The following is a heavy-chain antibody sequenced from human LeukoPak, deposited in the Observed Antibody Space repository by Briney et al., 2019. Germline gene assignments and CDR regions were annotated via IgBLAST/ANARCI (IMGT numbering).Heavy chain of an antibody. CDR3: ARDRYYYGSGRPPYYYGMDV. D-gene: IGHD3-10*01. Sequence: SETLSLTCTVSGGSISSYYWSWIRQPPGKGLEWIGYIYYSGSTNYNPSLKSRVTISVDTSKNQFSLKLSSVTAADTAVHYCARDRYYYGSGRPPYYYGMDVWGQGTTVTVSS. CDR1: GGSISSYY. CDR2: IYYSGST. J-gene: IGHJ6*02. V-gene: IGHV4-59*01.